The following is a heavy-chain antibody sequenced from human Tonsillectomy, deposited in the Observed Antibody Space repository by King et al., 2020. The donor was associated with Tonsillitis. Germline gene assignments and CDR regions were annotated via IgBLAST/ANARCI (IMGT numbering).Heavy chain of an antibody. CDR2: IKSDVSST. CDR3: TRVRTVGFDAFDI. Sequence: VQLVESGGGLVQPGGSLRLSCAASGFTFSSYWMHWVRQAPGKGLVWVSRIKSDVSSTSYADSVKGRFTISRDNAKNTLYLQMNSLRAKDTAVYFCTRVRTVGFDAFDIWGQGTMVTVSS. CDR1: GFTFSSYW. J-gene: IGHJ3*02. V-gene: IGHV3-74*01. D-gene: IGHD1/OR15-1a*01.